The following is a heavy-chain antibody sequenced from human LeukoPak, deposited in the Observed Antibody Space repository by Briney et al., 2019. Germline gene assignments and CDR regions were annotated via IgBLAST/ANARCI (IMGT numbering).Heavy chain of an antibody. CDR1: GYTFTGYY. CDR2: INPNSGGT. Sequence: ASVKVSCKASGYTFTGYYMHWVRQAPGQGLEWMGWINPNSGGTNYAQKFQGRVTMTRDTSISTGYMELSRLRSDDTAVYYCARDSAVVPAAIKAHGRDVWGQGNTVSVS. D-gene: IGHD2-2*01. CDR3: ARDSAVVPAAIKAHGRDV. J-gene: IGHJ6*02. V-gene: IGHV1-2*02.